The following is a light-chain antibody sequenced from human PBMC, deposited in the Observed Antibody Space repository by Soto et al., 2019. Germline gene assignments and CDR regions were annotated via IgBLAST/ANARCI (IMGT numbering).Light chain of an antibody. CDR3: CSYTTNNTWV. V-gene: IGLV2-14*01. Sequence: QSALTQPASVSGSPGQSITISCTGTNSDVGGYNYVSWYQQHPGKAPKLIIYEVNDRPSGVSTRFSASKSGNTASLPISGLHPDDEADYYCCSYTTNNTWVFGGGTKLTVL. CDR2: EVN. J-gene: IGLJ3*02. CDR1: NSDVGGYNY.